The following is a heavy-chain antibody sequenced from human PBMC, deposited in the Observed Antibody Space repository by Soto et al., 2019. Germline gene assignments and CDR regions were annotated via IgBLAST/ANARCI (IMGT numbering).Heavy chain of an antibody. V-gene: IGHV4-4*02. D-gene: IGHD6-25*01. CDR2: IYHSGST. CDR3: ARGTYSSGFWFDP. J-gene: IGHJ5*02. CDR1: GGSFSSRNW. Sequence: QVQLQESGPGLVKPSGTLSLTCAVSGGSFSSRNWWSWVRQPPGKGLEWIGEIYHSGSTNYNPSLKSRVTIAVDKSNNQFSLKLTSVTAADTAVYYCARGTYSSGFWFDPWGQGTLVTVSS.